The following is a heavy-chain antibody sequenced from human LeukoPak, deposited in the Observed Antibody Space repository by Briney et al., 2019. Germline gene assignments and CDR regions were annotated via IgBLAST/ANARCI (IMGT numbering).Heavy chain of an antibody. D-gene: IGHD2-8*01. CDR2: IHLSGRT. CDR1: GGSITTTNW. Sequence: SGTLSLTCGVSGGSITTTNWWSWVRQPPGQGLEWIGEIHLSGRTNYNPSLHSRVTLALDTSKNHLSLSLTSVTAADTAVYYCSRENGAFPPFGYWGQGTLVTVPS. CDR3: SRENGAFPPFGY. V-gene: IGHV4-4*02. J-gene: IGHJ4*02.